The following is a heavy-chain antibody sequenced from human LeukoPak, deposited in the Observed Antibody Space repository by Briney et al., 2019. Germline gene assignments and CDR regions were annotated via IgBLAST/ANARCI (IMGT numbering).Heavy chain of an antibody. CDR2: IPSDGINT. V-gene: IGHV3-30*02. CDR3: AKDRGSGWNSYFDY. D-gene: IGHD6-19*01. CDR1: GFTFSIYG. Sequence: GGSLRLSCAASGFTFSIYGMHWVRQAPGKGLEWVAFIPSDGINTYYSDSVKGRFTISRDNSKNTLYLQMNSLRAEDTAVYYCAKDRGSGWNSYFDYWGQGTLVTVSS. J-gene: IGHJ4*02.